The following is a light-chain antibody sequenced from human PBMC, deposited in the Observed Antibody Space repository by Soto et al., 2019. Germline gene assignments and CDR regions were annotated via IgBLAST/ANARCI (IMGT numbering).Light chain of an antibody. CDR2: AAS. Sequence: EIVLTQSPGTLSLSPGERASLSCRASQSISSNYFAWFQQKPGQAPRLLIYAASSRATGIPDRFSGSGSGADFTLTISSLQSEDVAVYYCQQYGDWPPETFGQGTKLEI. J-gene: IGKJ2*01. CDR1: QSISSNY. CDR3: QQYGDWPPET. V-gene: IGKV3-20*01.